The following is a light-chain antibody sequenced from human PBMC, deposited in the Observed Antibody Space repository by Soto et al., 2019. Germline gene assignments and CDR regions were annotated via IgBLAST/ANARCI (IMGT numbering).Light chain of an antibody. Sequence: EIVLTQSPGTLSLSPGERATLSCRASQSVSSNYLAWFQQKPGQAPRLLIFGASKRDPGLPDRFSGSGSGTDFTLTISRLEPEDSAVYYCQQYDNSPGTFGQGTRVAIK. V-gene: IGKV3-20*01. CDR2: GAS. J-gene: IGKJ1*01. CDR3: QQYDNSPGT. CDR1: QSVSSNY.